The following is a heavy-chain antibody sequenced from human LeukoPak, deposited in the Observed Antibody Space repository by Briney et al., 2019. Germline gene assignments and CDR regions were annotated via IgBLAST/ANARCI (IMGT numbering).Heavy chain of an antibody. CDR2: FDPEDGET. V-gene: IGHV1-24*01. J-gene: IGHJ3*02. CDR1: GYTLTELS. D-gene: IGHD3-9*01. Sequence: ASVKVSCKVSGYTLTELSMHWVRQAPGKGLEWMGGFDPEDGETIYAQKFQGRVTMTEDTSTDTAYMELSSLRSEDTAVYYCARDWYYDISLDVFDIWGQGTMVTVSS. CDR3: ARDWYYDISLDVFDI.